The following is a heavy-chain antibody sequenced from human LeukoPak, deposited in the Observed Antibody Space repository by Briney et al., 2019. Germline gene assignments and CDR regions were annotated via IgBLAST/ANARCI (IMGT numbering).Heavy chain of an antibody. CDR1: GGSISSYY. J-gene: IGHJ2*01. CDR2: IYYSGST. Sequence: SETLSLTCTVSGGSISSYYWSWIRQPPGKGLEWIGYIYYSGSTNYNPSLKSRVTISVDTSKNQFSLKLSSVTAADTAVYYCARDAAAGTWYFDLWGRGTLVTVSS. CDR3: ARDAAAGTWYFDL. D-gene: IGHD6-13*01. V-gene: IGHV4-59*01.